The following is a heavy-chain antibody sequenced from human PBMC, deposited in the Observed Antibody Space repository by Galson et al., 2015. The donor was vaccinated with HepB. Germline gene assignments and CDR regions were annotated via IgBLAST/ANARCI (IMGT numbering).Heavy chain of an antibody. J-gene: IGHJ4*02. CDR3: APDLVGGWYALQDEFDY. D-gene: IGHD6-19*01. CDR2: FDPEHGET. Sequence: SVKVSCKVSGYTLTELYMHWVRQAPGKGLEWMGGFDPEHGETIYAQKFQGRVTMTEDTSADTAYMELSRLRFEDTAVYYCAPDLVGGWYALQDEFDYWGQGTLVTVSS. V-gene: IGHV1-24*01. CDR1: GYTLTELY.